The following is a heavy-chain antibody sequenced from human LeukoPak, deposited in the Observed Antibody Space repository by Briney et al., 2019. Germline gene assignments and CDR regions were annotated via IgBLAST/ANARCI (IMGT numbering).Heavy chain of an antibody. CDR1: GFTFSSYS. Sequence: PGGSLRLSCAASGFTFSSYSMNWVRQAPGKGLEWVSSISSSSSYIYYADSVKGRFTISRDNAKNSLYLQMNSLRAEDTAVYYCARDGGYDYVWGGPRGAFDIWGQGTMVTVSS. V-gene: IGHV3-21*01. D-gene: IGHD3-16*01. CDR2: ISSSSSYI. CDR3: ARDGGYDYVWGGPRGAFDI. J-gene: IGHJ3*02.